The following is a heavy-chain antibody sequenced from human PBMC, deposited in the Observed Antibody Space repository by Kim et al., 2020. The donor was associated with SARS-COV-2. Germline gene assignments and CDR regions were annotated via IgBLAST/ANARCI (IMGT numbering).Heavy chain of an antibody. D-gene: IGHD2-15*01. Sequence: SETLSLTCAVYGGSFSGYYWSWIRQPPGKGLEWIGEINHSGSTNYNPSLKSRVTISVDTSKNQFSLKLSSVTAADTAVYYCARGCSGGSFTYRRFDPWGQGTLVTVSS. CDR2: INHSGST. V-gene: IGHV4-34*01. CDR1: GGSFSGYY. J-gene: IGHJ5*02. CDR3: ARGCSGGSFTYRRFDP.